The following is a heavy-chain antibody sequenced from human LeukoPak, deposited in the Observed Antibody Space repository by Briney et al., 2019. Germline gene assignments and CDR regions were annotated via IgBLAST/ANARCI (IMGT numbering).Heavy chain of an antibody. Sequence: ASVKVSCKASGYTFTGYYMRWVRQAPGQGLEWMGWINPNSGGTNYAQKFQGRVTMTRDTSISTAYMELSRLRSDDTAVYYCARVWSGSYYHSDYWGQGTLVTVSS. D-gene: IGHD1-26*01. CDR2: INPNSGGT. J-gene: IGHJ4*02. CDR1: GYTFTGYY. V-gene: IGHV1-2*02. CDR3: ARVWSGSYYHSDY.